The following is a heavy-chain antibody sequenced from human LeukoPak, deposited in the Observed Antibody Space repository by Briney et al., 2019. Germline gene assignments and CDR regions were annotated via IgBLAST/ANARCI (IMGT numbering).Heavy chain of an antibody. CDR2: IYYSGST. CDR1: GGSISSYY. J-gene: IGHJ1*01. V-gene: IGHV4-59*01. Sequence: SETLSLTCTVSGGSISSYYWSWIRQPPGKGLEWIGYIYYSGSTNYNPSLKSRVTISVDTSKNQFSLKLSSVTAADTAVYYCASGLVAYCGGDCYSQEHIQHWGQGTLVTVSS. D-gene: IGHD2-21*02. CDR3: ASGLVAYCGGDCYSQEHIQH.